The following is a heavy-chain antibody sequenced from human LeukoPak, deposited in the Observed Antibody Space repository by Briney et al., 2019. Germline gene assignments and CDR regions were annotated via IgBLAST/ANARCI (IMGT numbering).Heavy chain of an antibody. J-gene: IGHJ3*02. Sequence: GGSLRLSCAVSGFTISSYAMSWVRQAPGKGLEWVGRIKSKTDGGTTDYAAPVKGRFTISRDDSKNTLYLQMNSLKTEDTAVYYCTTGPIAVAGTDAFDIWGQGTMVTVSS. CDR2: IKSKTDGGTT. V-gene: IGHV3-15*01. CDR1: GFTISSYA. CDR3: TTGPIAVAGTDAFDI. D-gene: IGHD6-19*01.